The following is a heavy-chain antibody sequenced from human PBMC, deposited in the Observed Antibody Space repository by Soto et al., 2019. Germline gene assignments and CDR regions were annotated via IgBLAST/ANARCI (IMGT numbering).Heavy chain of an antibody. Sequence: EVQVVESGGGLVKPGGSLRLSCAASGFTFSTYSMSWVRQAPGKGLEWVSSITSSSNYIHYTDSVKGRFTISRDNAKSSLYVQMNSLRGEDTGVYYCARDTNFYASGSGVDYWGQGTLVTVSS. CDR1: GFTFSTYS. CDR3: ARDTNFYASGSGVDY. J-gene: IGHJ4*02. D-gene: IGHD3-10*01. V-gene: IGHV3-21*01. CDR2: ITSSSNYI.